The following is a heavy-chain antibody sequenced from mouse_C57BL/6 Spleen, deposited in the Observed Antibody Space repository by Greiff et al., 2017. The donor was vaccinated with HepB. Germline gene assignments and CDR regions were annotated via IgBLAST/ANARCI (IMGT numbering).Heavy chain of an antibody. V-gene: IGHV1-81*01. CDR2: IYPRSGNT. J-gene: IGHJ4*01. CDR1: GYTFTSYG. Sequence: VKLQESGAELARPGASVKLSCKASGYTFTSYGISWVKQRTGQGLEWIGEIYPRSGNTYYNEKFKGKATLTADKSSSTAYMELRSLTSEDSAVYFCARRTGKDYAMDYWGQGTSVTVSS. D-gene: IGHD4-1*01. CDR3: ARRTGKDYAMDY.